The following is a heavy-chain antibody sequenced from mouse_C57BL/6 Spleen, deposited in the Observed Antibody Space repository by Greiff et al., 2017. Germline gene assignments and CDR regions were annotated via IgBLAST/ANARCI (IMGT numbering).Heavy chain of an antibody. Sequence: QLQESGPELVKPGASVKISCKASGYSFTDYNMNWVKQSNGKSLEWIGVINPNYGTTSYNQKFKGKATLTVDQSSSTAYMQLNSLTSEDSAVYYCARKGYYGSSEGFAYWGQGTLVTVSA. CDR2: INPNYGTT. D-gene: IGHD1-1*01. J-gene: IGHJ3*01. CDR3: ARKGYYGSSEGFAY. CDR1: GYSFTDYN. V-gene: IGHV1-39*01.